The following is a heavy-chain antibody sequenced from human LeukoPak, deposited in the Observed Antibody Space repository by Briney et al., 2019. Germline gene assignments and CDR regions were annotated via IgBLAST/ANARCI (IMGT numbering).Heavy chain of an antibody. CDR3: ARYRPEVPAANWGGRYFDL. CDR2: IGTAGDT. V-gene: IGHV3-13*01. J-gene: IGHJ2*01. D-gene: IGHD2-2*01. CDR1: GFTFSSYD. Sequence: QAGGSLRLSCAASGFTFSSYDMHWVRQATGKGLEWVSAIGTAGDTYYPGSVKGRFTISRENAKNSLYLQMNSLRAGDTAVYYCARYRPEVPAANWGGRYFDLWGRGTLVTVSS.